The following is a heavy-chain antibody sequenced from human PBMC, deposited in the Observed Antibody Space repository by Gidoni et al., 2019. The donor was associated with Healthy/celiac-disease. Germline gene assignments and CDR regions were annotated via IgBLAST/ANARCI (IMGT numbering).Heavy chain of an antibody. CDR3: AKDHIMTPTPRGSFDI. V-gene: IGHV3-9*01. CDR2: ISWNSGSI. CDR1: GFTFDDYA. D-gene: IGHD3-10*01. J-gene: IGHJ3*02. Sequence: EVQLVESGGGLVQPGRSLRLSCAASGFTFDDYAMHWVRQAPGKGLEWVSGISWNSGSIGYADSVKGRFTISRDNAKNSLYLQMNSLRAEDTALYYCAKDHIMTPTPRGSFDIWGQGTMVTVSS.